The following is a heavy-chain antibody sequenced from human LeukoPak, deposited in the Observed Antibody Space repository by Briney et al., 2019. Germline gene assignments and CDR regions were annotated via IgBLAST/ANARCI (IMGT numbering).Heavy chain of an antibody. CDR2: IYYSGST. J-gene: IGHJ4*02. D-gene: IGHD6-13*01. Sequence: SETLSLTCTVSGGSISSSSYYWGWIRQPPGKGLEWIGSIYYSGSTYYNPSLKSRVTISVDASKNQFSLKLSSVTAADTAVYYCARHGVAAAGTVDYWGQGTLVTVSS. CDR3: ARHGVAAAGTVDY. CDR1: GGSISSSSYY. V-gene: IGHV4-39*01.